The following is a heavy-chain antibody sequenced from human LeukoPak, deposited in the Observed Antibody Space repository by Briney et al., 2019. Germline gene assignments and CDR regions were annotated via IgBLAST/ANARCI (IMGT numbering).Heavy chain of an antibody. CDR2: MNPNSGNT. V-gene: IGHV1-8*01. J-gene: IGHJ5*02. CDR1: GYTFTSYD. Sequence: ASVKVSCKASGYTFTSYDINWVRQATGQGLEWMGWMNPNSGNTGYAQKFQGRVTMTRNTSISTAYMELSSLRSEDTAVYYRTRAAAAGTRRFDPWGQGTLVTVSS. CDR3: TRAAAAGTRRFDP. D-gene: IGHD6-13*01.